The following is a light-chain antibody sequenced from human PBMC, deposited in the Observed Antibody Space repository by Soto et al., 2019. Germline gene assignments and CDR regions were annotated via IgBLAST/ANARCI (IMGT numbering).Light chain of an antibody. CDR2: GAS. V-gene: IGKV3-15*01. CDR3: QQYHDWVT. Sequence: EIVMTQSPATLSVSPGGRATLSCRASQSISDTLAWYQQKPGQAPRLLIYGASTRAPGFPARFSGSGSGTDFTLTISYLRPEDSAVYFCQQYHDWVTFGGGTKVDIK. CDR1: QSISDT. J-gene: IGKJ4*01.